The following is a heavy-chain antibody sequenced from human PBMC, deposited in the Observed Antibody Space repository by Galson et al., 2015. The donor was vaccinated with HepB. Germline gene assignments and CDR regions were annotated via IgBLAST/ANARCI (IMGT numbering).Heavy chain of an antibody. CDR1: GFTFSSYA. CDR3: AKDTLGGWFSSHDY. CDR2: ISGVGGSK. V-gene: IGHV3-23*01. D-gene: IGHD6-19*01. J-gene: IGHJ4*02. Sequence: SLRLSCAASGFTFSSYAMSWVRQAPGKGLEWVAAISGVGGSKYYVDSVKGRFTISRDKSKNTLYLQMNRLKAEDTAVYYCAKDTLGGWFSSHDYWGQGTLVTVSS.